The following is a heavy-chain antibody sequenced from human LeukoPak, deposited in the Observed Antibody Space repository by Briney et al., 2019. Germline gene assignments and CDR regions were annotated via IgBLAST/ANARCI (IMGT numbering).Heavy chain of an antibody. CDR3: AREYGDYGGHNYYYYYMDV. D-gene: IGHD4-17*01. Sequence: PSETLSLTCTVSGGSISSYYWSWIRQPPGKGLEWIGYIYYSGSTNYNPSLKSRVTISVDTSKNQFSLKLSSVTAADTAVYYCAREYGDYGGHNYYYYYMDVWGKGTTVTVSS. CDR1: GGSISSYY. V-gene: IGHV4-59*01. J-gene: IGHJ6*03. CDR2: IYYSGST.